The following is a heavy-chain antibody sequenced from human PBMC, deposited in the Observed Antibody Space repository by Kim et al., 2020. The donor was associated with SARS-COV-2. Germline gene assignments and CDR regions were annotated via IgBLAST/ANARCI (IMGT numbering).Heavy chain of an antibody. Sequence: SETLSLTCTISGGSIATYYWNWIRQPAGKGLEWIWLIYTNGDTNYNPSLESRVTISLDTYNNQFSLKLTSVTAADATVYYCARVFEQWGQGILVTLSS. CDR1: GGSIATYY. V-gene: IGHV4-4*07. J-gene: IGHJ4*02. CDR3: ARVFEQ. CDR2: IYTNGDT. D-gene: IGHD3-3*01.